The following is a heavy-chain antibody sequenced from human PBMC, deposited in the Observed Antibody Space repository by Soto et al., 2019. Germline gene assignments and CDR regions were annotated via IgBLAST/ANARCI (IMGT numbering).Heavy chain of an antibody. CDR1: GFTFSSYA. D-gene: IGHD3-22*01. CDR3: AKYYYDSSGYPDDAFDI. CDR2: ISGSGGST. J-gene: IGHJ3*02. V-gene: IGHV3-23*01. Sequence: PVGSLRLSCAASGFTFSSYAMSWVRQAPGKGLEWVSAISGSGGSTYYADSVKGRFTISRDNSKNTLYLQMNSLRAEDTAVYYCAKYYYDSSGYPDDAFDIWGQGTMVTVSS.